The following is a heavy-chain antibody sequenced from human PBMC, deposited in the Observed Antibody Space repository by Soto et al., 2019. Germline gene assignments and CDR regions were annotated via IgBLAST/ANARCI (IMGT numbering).Heavy chain of an antibody. CDR1: GGTFGNSA. D-gene: IGHD2-2*01. CDR2: TIPIFGTA. J-gene: IGHJ5*02. V-gene: IGHV1-69*06. CDR3: ARESHDIGVEPVTVLGPFTWFDP. Sequence: SVKVSCKASGGTFGNSAISWVRQAPGQGLEWMGGTIPIFGTANYAQKFQGRVTITADKSTSTAYMELSSLSSEDTAVYYCARESHDIGVEPVTVLGPFTWFDPWGQGTLVTVSS.